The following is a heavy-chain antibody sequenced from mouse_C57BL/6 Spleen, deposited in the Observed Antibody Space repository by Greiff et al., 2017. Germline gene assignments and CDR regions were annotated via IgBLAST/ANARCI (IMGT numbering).Heavy chain of an antibody. CDR1: GYTFTSYW. V-gene: IGHV1-64*01. CDR3: ARGGWDYDYAMDY. Sequence: VQLQQPGAELVKPGASVKLSCKASGYTFTSYWMHWVKQRPGQGLEWIGMIHPNSGSTNYNEKFKSKATLTVDKSSSTAYMQLSSLTSEDSAVYYCARGGWDYDYAMDYWGQGTSVTVSS. J-gene: IGHJ4*01. D-gene: IGHD2-4*01. CDR2: IHPNSGST.